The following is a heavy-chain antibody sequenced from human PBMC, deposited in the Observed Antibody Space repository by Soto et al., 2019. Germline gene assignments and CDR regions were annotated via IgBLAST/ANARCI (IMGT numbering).Heavy chain of an antibody. CDR1: GYTFTGYY. CDR3: VRGKFWFDT. J-gene: IGHJ5*02. Sequence: ASVKVSCKASGYTFTGYYMHWVRQAPGQGLEWMGWINPNSGGTNYAQKFQGRVTMTRDTSISTAYMELRNLRSEDTALYYCVRGKFWFDTWGQGTLVTVSS. CDR2: INPNSGGT. V-gene: IGHV1-2*02.